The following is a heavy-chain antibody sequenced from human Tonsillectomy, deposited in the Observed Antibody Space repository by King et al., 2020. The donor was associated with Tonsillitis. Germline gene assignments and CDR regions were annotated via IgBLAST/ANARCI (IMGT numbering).Heavy chain of an antibody. J-gene: IGHJ4*02. CDR1: GGSXSXYY. Sequence: VQLQQWGAGLLKPXETLXLXXXVYGGSXSXYYWSWIXXPPGKGLEWXXXXXHXGSXNYNPSLKSRVTMSADTSXNQFSLRLSSVXAADTAVYYCARGGFDILTGYYNVYWGQGTLVTVSS. D-gene: IGHD3-9*01. CDR2: XXHXGSX. CDR3: ARGGFDILTGYYNVY. V-gene: IGHV4-34*01.